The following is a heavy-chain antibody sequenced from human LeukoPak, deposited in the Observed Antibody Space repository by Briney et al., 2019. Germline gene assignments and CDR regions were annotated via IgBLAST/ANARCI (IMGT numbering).Heavy chain of an antibody. V-gene: IGHV3-66*01. D-gene: IGHD1-26*01. CDR3: ARDKVVGPTKFDS. J-gene: IGHJ5*01. CDR1: GFTVSSNY. CDR2: IYSGGST. Sequence: PGGSLRLSCAASGFTVSSNYMSWVRQAPGKGLEWVSVIYSGGSTYYADSVKGRFTISRDNSKNTLYLQMNSLRAEDTAVYYCARDKVVGPTKFDSWGQGTLVTVSS.